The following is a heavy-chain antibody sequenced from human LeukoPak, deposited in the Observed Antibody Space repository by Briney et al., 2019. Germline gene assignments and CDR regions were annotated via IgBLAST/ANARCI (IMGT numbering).Heavy chain of an antibody. D-gene: IGHD6-13*01. CDR1: GYTFTSYY. CDR2: INPSGGST. J-gene: IGHJ4*02. V-gene: IGHV1-46*01. CDR3: AREFRVAAAGPARDDY. Sequence: ASVKVSCKASGYTFTSYYMHWVRQAPGQGLEWMGIINPSGGSTSYAQEFQGRVTMTRDTSTCTVYMELSSLRSEDTAVYYCAREFRVAAAGPARDDYWGQGTLVTVSS.